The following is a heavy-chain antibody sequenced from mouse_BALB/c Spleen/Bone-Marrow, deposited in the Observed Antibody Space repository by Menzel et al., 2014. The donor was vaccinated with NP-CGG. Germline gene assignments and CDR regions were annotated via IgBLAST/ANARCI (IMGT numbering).Heavy chain of an antibody. CDR3: TRLDSSGYGAY. CDR2: IDPETGGT. Sequence: VQLQESGAELVRPGASVTLSRKASGYTFTDYEMHWLKQTPVHGLEWIGAIDPETGGTAYNQKFKGRATLTTDKSSGTAYMELRSLTSEDSAVYYCTRLDSSGYGAYWGQGTLVTVSA. J-gene: IGHJ3*01. V-gene: IGHV1-15*01. CDR1: GYTFTDYE. D-gene: IGHD3-2*01.